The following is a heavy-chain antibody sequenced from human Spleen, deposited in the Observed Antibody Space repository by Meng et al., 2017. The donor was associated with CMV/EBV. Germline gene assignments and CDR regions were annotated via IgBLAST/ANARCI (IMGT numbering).Heavy chain of an antibody. CDR3: ATSRLPAGNWFDP. J-gene: IGHJ5*02. V-gene: IGHV1-69*02. CDR2: SIPIVGVT. D-gene: IGHD2-2*01. Sequence: KASGSTFSSSTISWVRQAPGQGLEWMGRSIPIVGVTKYAQRFQGRVTISADKSTSTAYMELSSLTSEDTAMYYCATSRLPAGNWFDPWGQGTLVTVSS. CDR1: GSTFSSST.